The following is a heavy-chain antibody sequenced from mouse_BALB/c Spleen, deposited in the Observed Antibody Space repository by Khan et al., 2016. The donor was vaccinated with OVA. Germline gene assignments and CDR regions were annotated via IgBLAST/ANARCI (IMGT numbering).Heavy chain of an antibody. J-gene: IGHJ2*01. Sequence: QVQLQQSGPGLVAPSQSLSITCTVSGFSLTSYGVHWVRQPPGKGLEWLGVIWAGGSTNYNSALKSRLSISQDNSKKQFSLKTNSLQTDDTAMYYCARLEDIWGQGTTLTVSS. CDR3: ARLEDI. D-gene: IGHD1-3*01. CDR1: GFSLTSYG. V-gene: IGHV2-9*02. CDR2: IWAGGST.